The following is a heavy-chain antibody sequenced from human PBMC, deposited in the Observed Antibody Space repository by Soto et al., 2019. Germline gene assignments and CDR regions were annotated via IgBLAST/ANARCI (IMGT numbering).Heavy chain of an antibody. CDR3: ARDYGSGSYLADPFDY. CDR2: INAGNGNT. D-gene: IGHD3-10*01. V-gene: IGHV1-3*01. Sequence: ASVKVSCKASGYTFTSYAMHWARQAPGQRLEWMGWINAGNGNTKYSQKFQGRVTITRDTSASTAYMELSSLRSEDTAVYYCARDYGSGSYLADPFDYWGQGTLVTVSS. CDR1: GYTFTSYA. J-gene: IGHJ4*02.